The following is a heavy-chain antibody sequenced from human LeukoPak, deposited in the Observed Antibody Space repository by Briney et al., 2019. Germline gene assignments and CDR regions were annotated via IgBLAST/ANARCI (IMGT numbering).Heavy chain of an antibody. CDR2: IKQDGSEK. V-gene: IGHV3-7*01. Sequence: PGGSLRLSCAGSGLSFSSYAMSWVRQAPGKGLEWVANIKQDGSEKYYVDSVKGRFTISRDNAKNSLYLQMNSLRAEDTAVYYCARVGNYDILTGYSRPYYYYGMDVWGQGTTVTVSS. D-gene: IGHD3-9*01. CDR1: GLSFSSYA. CDR3: ARVGNYDILTGYSRPYYYYGMDV. J-gene: IGHJ6*02.